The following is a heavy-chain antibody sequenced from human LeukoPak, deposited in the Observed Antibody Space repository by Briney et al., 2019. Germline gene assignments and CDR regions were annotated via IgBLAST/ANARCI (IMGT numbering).Heavy chain of an antibody. CDR2: ISGNGGGT. V-gene: IGHV3-23*01. D-gene: IGHD4-23*01. Sequence: GGSLRLSCAASGFTVSNYAIHWVRQAPGKGLEWVSAISGNGGGTYYADSVKGRFTISRDNSKNTLYLQMNSLSAEDTAVYFCAKLSPYGGVGYWGQGTLVAVSS. CDR1: GFTVSNYA. CDR3: AKLSPYGGVGY. J-gene: IGHJ4*02.